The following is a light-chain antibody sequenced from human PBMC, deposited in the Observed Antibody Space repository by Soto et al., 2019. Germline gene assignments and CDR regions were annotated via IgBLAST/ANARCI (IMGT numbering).Light chain of an antibody. CDR2: DVS. Sequence: QSALTQPASVSGSPGQSNTISCTGTSSDVGGYNYVYWYQQHPGKAPKLIIYDVSNRPSGVSNRFSGSKSGNTASLTISGLQAEDEADYYCSSYTSSSTLVVFGGGTKLTFL. CDR1: SSDVGGYNY. V-gene: IGLV2-14*01. J-gene: IGLJ2*01. CDR3: SSYTSSSTLVV.